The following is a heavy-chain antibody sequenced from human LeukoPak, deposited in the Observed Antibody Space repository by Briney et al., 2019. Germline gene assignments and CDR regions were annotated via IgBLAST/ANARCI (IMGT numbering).Heavy chain of an antibody. CDR1: GFTFSNYW. CDR2: IDNDGSST. V-gene: IGHV3-74*01. CDR3: VRRQGPGLLDY. Sequence: GGSLRLSCAASGFTFSNYWMHWVRQAPGKGLVWVSRIDNDGSSTSYADSVKGRFTMSRDNAKNTLYLQMNSLRAEDAAVYYCVRRQGPGLLDYWGQGTPVTVSS. J-gene: IGHJ4*02.